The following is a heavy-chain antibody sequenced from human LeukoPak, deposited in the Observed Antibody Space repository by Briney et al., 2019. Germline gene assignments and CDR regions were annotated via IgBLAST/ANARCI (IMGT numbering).Heavy chain of an antibody. D-gene: IGHD3-16*02. Sequence: ASVKVSCKASRYTFTGYYMHWVRQAPGQGLEWMGRINPNSGGTNYAQKFQGRVTMTRDTSISTAYMELSRLRSDDTAVYYCARDRYVWGSYRLDYWGQGTLVTVSS. V-gene: IGHV1-2*06. J-gene: IGHJ4*02. CDR2: INPNSGGT. CDR1: RYTFTGYY. CDR3: ARDRYVWGSYRLDY.